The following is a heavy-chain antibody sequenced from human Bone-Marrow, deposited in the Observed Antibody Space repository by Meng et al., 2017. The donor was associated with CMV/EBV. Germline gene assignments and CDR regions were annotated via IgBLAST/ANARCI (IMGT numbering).Heavy chain of an antibody. CDR3: ARGHYDFWSGYYRYYFDY. D-gene: IGHD3-3*01. CDR1: GFPFDDYG. V-gene: IGHV3-20*04. CDR2: INWNGGST. J-gene: IGHJ4*02. Sequence: GGSLRLSCAASGFPFDDYGMSWVRQAPGKGLEWVSGINWNGGSTGYADSVKGRFTISRDNAKNSLYLQMNSLRAEDTAVYYCARGHYDFWSGYYRYYFDYWGQGTLVTVSS.